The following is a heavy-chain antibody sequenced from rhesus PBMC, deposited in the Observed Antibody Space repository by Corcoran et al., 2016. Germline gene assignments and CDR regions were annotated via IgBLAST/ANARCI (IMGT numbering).Heavy chain of an antibody. CDR2: ISATDGST. Sequence: QVQLQESGPGLVKPSETLSLTCAVSGGSLQTNHRTWIRPPPGKGLEWIGYISATDGSTDHNPSLRSRITISTDTSKNQFSLKLNSLTAADTAVYYCARGLFYFDYWGQGVLVSVSS. CDR1: GGSLQTNH. V-gene: IGHV4-173*01. J-gene: IGHJ4*01. CDR3: ARGLFYFDY.